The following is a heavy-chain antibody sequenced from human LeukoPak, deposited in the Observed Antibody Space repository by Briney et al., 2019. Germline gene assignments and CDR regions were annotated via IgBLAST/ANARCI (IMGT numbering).Heavy chain of an antibody. V-gene: IGHV3-48*01. J-gene: IGHJ4*02. CDR1: GFTFSSFN. CDR2: LSSSSSTI. D-gene: IGHD3-10*01. CDR3: ARDLVVRGIGGLDY. Sequence: GALRLFCGVSGFTFSSFNKNRGRQAPGEGLELVFYLSSSSSTIYYADSVKGRFTISRDNAKNSLYLQMNSLRAEDTAVYYCARDLVVRGIGGLDYWGQGTLVTVSS.